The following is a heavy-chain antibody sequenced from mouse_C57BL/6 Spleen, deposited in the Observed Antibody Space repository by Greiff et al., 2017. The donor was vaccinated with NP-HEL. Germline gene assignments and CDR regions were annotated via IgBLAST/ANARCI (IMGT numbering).Heavy chain of an antibody. Sequence: EVKLVESGGGLVKPGGSLKLSCAASGFTFSDYGMHWVRQAPEKGLEWVAYISSGSSTIYYADTVQGRFTISRDTAKNTLFLHMTSLRSEDTAMYYCASPYYGGSLDYWGQGTTLTVSS. CDR3: ASPYYGGSLDY. D-gene: IGHD1-1*01. V-gene: IGHV5-17*01. CDR1: GFTFSDYG. CDR2: ISSGSSTI. J-gene: IGHJ2*01.